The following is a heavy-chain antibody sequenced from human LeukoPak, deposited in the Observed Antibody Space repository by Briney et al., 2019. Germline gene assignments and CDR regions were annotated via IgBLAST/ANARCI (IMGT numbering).Heavy chain of an antibody. CDR2: ISYDGSNK. V-gene: IGHV3-30-3*01. Sequence: PGRSLRLSCAASGFTFSSYAMHWVRQAPGKGLEWVAVISYDGSNKYYADSVKGRFTISRDNSKNTLYLQMNSPRAEDTAVYYCARERGRDPYYFDYWGQGTLVTVSS. J-gene: IGHJ4*02. D-gene: IGHD2-21*02. CDR1: GFTFSSYA. CDR3: ARERGRDPYYFDY.